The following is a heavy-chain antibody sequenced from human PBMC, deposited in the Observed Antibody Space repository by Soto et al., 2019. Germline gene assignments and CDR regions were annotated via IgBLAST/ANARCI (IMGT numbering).Heavy chain of an antibody. CDR3: AKDEPQSD. CDR1: GCTFSNYG. J-gene: IGHJ4*02. CDR2: ILYDGSNK. Sequence: SLRLSWAASGCTFSNYGMHWVRQAPGKGLEWVAVILYDGSNKYYAASVKGRFTISRDNSKNTVYLQMNSLRAEDTAVYYRAKDEPQSDWGQGTLVTVSS. V-gene: IGHV3-30*18.